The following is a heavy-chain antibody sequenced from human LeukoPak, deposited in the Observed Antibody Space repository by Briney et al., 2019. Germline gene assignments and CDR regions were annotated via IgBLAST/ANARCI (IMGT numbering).Heavy chain of an antibody. V-gene: IGHV4-39*01. J-gene: IGHJ4*02. CDR3: ARQYSNGLHHFDY. D-gene: IGHD6-19*01. CDR2: IYYSGST. Sequence: SETLSLTCTVSAGSISSSNYYWGWIRQPPGKGLEWIGTIYYSGSTYYNPSLKSRVTISVDTSKNQFSLKLSSVTAADTAVYYCARQYSNGLHHFDYWGQGTLVTVSS. CDR1: AGSISSSNYY.